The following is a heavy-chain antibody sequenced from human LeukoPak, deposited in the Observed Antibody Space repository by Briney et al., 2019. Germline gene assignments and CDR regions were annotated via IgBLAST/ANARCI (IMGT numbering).Heavy chain of an antibody. Sequence: SETLSLTCAVYGGSFSGYYWSWIRQPPGKGLEWIGEINHSGSTNYNPSLKSRVTISVDTSKNQFSLKLSSVTAADTAVYYCKGSTSSYYYYGMDVWGQGTTVTVSS. V-gene: IGHV4-34*01. CDR2: INHSGST. J-gene: IGHJ6*02. D-gene: IGHD2-2*01. CDR1: GGSFSGYY. CDR3: KGSTSSYYYYGMDV.